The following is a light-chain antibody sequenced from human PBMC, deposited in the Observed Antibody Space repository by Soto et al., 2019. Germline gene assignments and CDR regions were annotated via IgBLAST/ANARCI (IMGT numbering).Light chain of an antibody. J-gene: IGKJ1*01. CDR3: HQYGSSPWT. V-gene: IGKV3-20*01. Sequence: EIVLTQSPGTLSLSPGERATLSCRASQSVSSSYLAWYQQKPGQAPRLLIYVPSSRAPGIPDRFSGSGSGTDFTLTISRLEPEDFAVYYCHQYGSSPWTFGQGTKVEIK. CDR1: QSVSSSY. CDR2: VPS.